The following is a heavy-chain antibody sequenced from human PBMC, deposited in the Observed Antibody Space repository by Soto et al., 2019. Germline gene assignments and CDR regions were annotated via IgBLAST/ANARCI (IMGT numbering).Heavy chain of an antibody. CDR1: GGSFSGYY. CDR3: ASLYCSSTSCYAPRGLDP. V-gene: IGHV4-34*01. Sequence: SETLSLTCAVYGGSFSGYYWSWIRQPPGKGLEWIGEINHSGSTNYNPSLKSRVTISVDTSKNQFSLKLSSVTAADTAVYYCASLYCSSTSCYAPRGLDPWGQGTLVTVSS. D-gene: IGHD2-2*01. J-gene: IGHJ5*02. CDR2: INHSGST.